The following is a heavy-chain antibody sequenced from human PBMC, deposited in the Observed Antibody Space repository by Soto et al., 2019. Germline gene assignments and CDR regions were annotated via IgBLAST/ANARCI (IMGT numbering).Heavy chain of an antibody. J-gene: IGHJ3*01. CDR2: TYYRSKWFH. CDR3: ASGKALDV. Sequence: QGQLQQSGPGLVKPSQTLSLTCAISGDSVSSDITSWNWIRQSPSRGLEWLGRTYYRSKWFHDYAASVKSRITINPETSKNQFSLELNSMTPEDTAVYYCASGKALDVWGQGTVVSVSS. D-gene: IGHD1-26*01. CDR1: GDSVSSDITS. V-gene: IGHV6-1*01.